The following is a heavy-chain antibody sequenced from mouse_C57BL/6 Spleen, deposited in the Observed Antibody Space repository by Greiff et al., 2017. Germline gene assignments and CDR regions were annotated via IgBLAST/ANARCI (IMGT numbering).Heavy chain of an antibody. CDR2: IHPSDSDT. D-gene: IGHD1-1*01. CDR1: GYTFTSYW. J-gene: IGHJ4*01. Sequence: QVQLQQPGAELVQPGASVKVSCKASGYTFTSYWMHWVKQRPGQGLEWIGRIHPSDSDTNYNQKFKGKATLTVDKSSSTAYIQLSSLTSEDSAVYYCAIGELPYAMDYWGQGTSVTVSS. V-gene: IGHV1-74*01. CDR3: AIGELPYAMDY.